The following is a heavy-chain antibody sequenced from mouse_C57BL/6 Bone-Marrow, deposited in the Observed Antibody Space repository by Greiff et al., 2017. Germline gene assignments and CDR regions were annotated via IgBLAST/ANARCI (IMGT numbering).Heavy chain of an antibody. CDR3: ARSLIKDYARDY. D-gene: IGHD1-1*01. J-gene: IGHJ4*01. Sequence: EVQLQQSGPELVKPGASVKISCKASGYTFTDYYMNWVKQSHGKSLEWIGDINPNNGGTSYNQKFKGKATLTVDTSSSTAYMELRSLTSEDSAVYYCARSLIKDYARDYWGQGTSVTVSS. CDR2: INPNNGGT. CDR1: GYTFTDYY. V-gene: IGHV1-26*01.